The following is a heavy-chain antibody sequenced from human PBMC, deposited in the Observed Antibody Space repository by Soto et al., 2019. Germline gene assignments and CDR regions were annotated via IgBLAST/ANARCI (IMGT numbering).Heavy chain of an antibody. CDR1: GISISNDW. Sequence: EVQLVESGGGVVQPGGSLRLSCVVSGISISNDWMSWVRQAPGKGLEWVANIQENGGEQHYVDSVKGRFTISRDNAKNSLYLQRNNVRTEDTAVYYCVRDWHFERTGRGYAWFDPWGQGTLVTVSS. J-gene: IGHJ5*02. CDR3: VRDWHFERTGRGYAWFDP. D-gene: IGHD2-8*02. CDR2: IQENGGEQ. V-gene: IGHV3-7*01.